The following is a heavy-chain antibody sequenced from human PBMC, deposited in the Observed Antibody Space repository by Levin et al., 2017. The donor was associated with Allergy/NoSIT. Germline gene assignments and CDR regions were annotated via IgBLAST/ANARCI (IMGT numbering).Heavy chain of an antibody. Sequence: GESLKISCAASGFTFSSNAMSWVRQAPGKGLEWVSGISGSGGSTYYADSVRGRCTISRDNSKNTLYLQMNSLRAEDTAVYYCAKGQGTIYYYGMDVWGQGTTVTVSS. J-gene: IGHJ6*02. CDR2: ISGSGGST. D-gene: IGHD1-1*01. CDR3: AKGQGTIYYYGMDV. CDR1: GFTFSSNA. V-gene: IGHV3-23*01.